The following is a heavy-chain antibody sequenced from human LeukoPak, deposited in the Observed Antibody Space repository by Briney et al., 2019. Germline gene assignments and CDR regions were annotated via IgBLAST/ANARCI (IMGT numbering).Heavy chain of an antibody. Sequence: SETLSLTCTVSGYSITSAYYWGWIRQPPGKGLEWIGYIYYSGSTYYNPSLKSRVTISVDTSKNQFSLKLSSVTAADTAVYCCARQESWFGEFPHWGQGTLVTVSS. CDR3: ARQESWFGEFPH. CDR2: IYYSGST. V-gene: IGHV4-38-2*02. CDR1: GYSITSAYY. D-gene: IGHD3-10*01. J-gene: IGHJ4*02.